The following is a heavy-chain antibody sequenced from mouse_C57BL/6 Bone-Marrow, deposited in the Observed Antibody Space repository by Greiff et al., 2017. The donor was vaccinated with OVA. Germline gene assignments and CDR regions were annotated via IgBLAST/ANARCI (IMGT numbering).Heavy chain of an antibody. D-gene: IGHD2-3*01. CDR2: INPNNGGT. CDR3: ARGWLLRDFDY. Sequence: EVQLQQSGPELAKPGASVKISCKASGYTFTDYYMNWVKQSHGKSLEWIGDINPNNGGTSYNQKFKGKATLTVDKSSSTAYMELRSLTSEDSAVYYCARGWLLRDFDYWGQGTTLTVSS. J-gene: IGHJ2*01. CDR1: GYTFTDYY. V-gene: IGHV1-26*01.